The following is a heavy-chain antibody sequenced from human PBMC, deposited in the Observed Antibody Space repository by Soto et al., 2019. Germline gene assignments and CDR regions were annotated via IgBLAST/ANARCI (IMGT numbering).Heavy chain of an antibody. Sequence: GGSLRLSCAASGFTFSNAWMNWVRQAPGKGLEWVGRIKSKTDGGTTDYAAPVKGRFTISRDDSKNTLYLQMNSLKTEDTAVYYCTTAREWQQLVLDYYYYGMDVWGQGTTVTVSS. J-gene: IGHJ6*02. CDR2: IKSKTDGGTT. CDR3: TTAREWQQLVLDYYYYGMDV. CDR1: GFTFSNAW. V-gene: IGHV3-15*07. D-gene: IGHD6-13*01.